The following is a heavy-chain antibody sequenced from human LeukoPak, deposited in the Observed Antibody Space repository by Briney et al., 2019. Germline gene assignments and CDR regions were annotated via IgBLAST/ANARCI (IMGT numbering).Heavy chain of an antibody. V-gene: IGHV3-21*01. CDR1: GFTFSTYS. CDR2: ISWSSGYI. CDR3: ARDLYGDYGFDY. J-gene: IGHJ4*02. D-gene: IGHD4-17*01. Sequence: GGSLRLSCAASGFTFSTYSMNWVRQAPGKGLEWVSSISWSSGYISYADSVKDRFTISRDNAKSSLYLQMNSLRAEDTAVYYCARDLYGDYGFDYWGQGTQVTVSS.